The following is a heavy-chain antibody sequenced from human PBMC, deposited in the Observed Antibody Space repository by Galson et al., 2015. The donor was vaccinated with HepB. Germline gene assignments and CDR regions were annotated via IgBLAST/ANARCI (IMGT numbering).Heavy chain of an antibody. CDR1: GFTFGDYA. D-gene: IGHD6-19*01. Sequence: SLRLSCAASGFTFGDYAMSWFRQAPGKGLEWVGFIRSKAYGGTTEYAASVEGRFTISRDDSKSIAYLQMNSLKTEDTAVYYCTRAYSSGWYYWFDPWGQGTLVTVSS. J-gene: IGHJ5*02. V-gene: IGHV3-49*03. CDR3: TRAYSSGWYYWFDP. CDR2: IRSKAYGGTT.